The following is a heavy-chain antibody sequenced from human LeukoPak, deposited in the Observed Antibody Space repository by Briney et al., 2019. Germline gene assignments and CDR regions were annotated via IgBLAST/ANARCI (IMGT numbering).Heavy chain of an antibody. V-gene: IGHV4-4*07. CDR1: GGSISSYY. D-gene: IGHD3-10*01. Sequence: SETLSLTCTVSGGSISSYYWSWIRQPAGKGLEWIGRIYTSGSPNYNPSLKSRVTMSVDTSKNQFSLELSSVTAADTAVYYCARDIYYGSGSHFDYWGQGTLVTVSS. CDR2: IYTSGSP. CDR3: ARDIYYGSGSHFDY. J-gene: IGHJ4*02.